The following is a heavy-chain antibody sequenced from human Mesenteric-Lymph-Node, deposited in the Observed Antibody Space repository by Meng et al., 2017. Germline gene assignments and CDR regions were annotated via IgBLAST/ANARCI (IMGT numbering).Heavy chain of an antibody. J-gene: IGHJ4*02. D-gene: IGHD6-19*01. Sequence: GSLRLSCTVSGGSLSSDYWNWIRQPPGKRLEWLGHMHFSGSTNYNPSLKSRITISLDTAKNQFSLKLSSVTAADTAVYYCASIPPDSGRSKNYWGQGTLVTVSS. CDR3: ASIPPDSGRSKNY. V-gene: IGHV4-59*12. CDR2: MHFSGST. CDR1: GGSLSSDY.